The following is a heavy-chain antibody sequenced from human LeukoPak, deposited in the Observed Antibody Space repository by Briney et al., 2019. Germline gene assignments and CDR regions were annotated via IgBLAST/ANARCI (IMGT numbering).Heavy chain of an antibody. CDR2: IFRPGST. J-gene: IGHJ6*03. CDR3: ARGGVTGTYADYYYYYLDV. V-gene: IGHV4-61*02. Sequence: SQTLSLTCTVSGGSISSGSYYWTWIRQPAGKGLEWIGRIFRPGSTNYNPSLKSRVTISEDTSQNQFSLHLSSVTAADTAVYYCARGGVTGTYADYYYYYLDVWGKGTTVTVSS. CDR1: GGSISSGSYY. D-gene: IGHD1-7*01.